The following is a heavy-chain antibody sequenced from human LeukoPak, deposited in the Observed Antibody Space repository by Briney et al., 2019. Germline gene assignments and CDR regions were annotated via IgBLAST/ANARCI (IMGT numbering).Heavy chain of an antibody. V-gene: IGHV1-18*01. CDR1: GYTFTSYG. J-gene: IGHJ5*02. Sequence: GASVKVSCKASGYTFTSYGISWVRQAPGQGLEWMGWIGAYNGNTNYAQKLQGRVTMTTDTSTSTAYMELRSLRSDDTAVYYCARGNLRYFDWLPQANWFDPWGQGTLVTVSS. D-gene: IGHD3-9*01. CDR3: ARGNLRYFDWLPQANWFDP. CDR2: IGAYNGNT.